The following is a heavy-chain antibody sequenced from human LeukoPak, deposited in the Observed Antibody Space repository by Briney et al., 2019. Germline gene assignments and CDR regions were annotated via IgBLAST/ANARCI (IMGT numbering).Heavy chain of an antibody. V-gene: IGHV4-39*01. CDR3: ARYVARGSYQSDPFDY. J-gene: IGHJ4*02. CDR2: IYYSGST. D-gene: IGHD1-26*01. CDR1: GGSISSSSYY. Sequence: SETLSLTCTVSGGSISSSSYYWGWIRQPPGKGLEWIGSIYYSGSTYYNPSLKSRVTISVDTSKNQFSLKLSSVTAADTAVYYRARYVARGSYQSDPFDYWGQGTLVTVSS.